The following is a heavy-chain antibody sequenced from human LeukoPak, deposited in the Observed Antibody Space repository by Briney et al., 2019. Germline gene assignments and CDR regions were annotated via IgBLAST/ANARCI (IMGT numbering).Heavy chain of an antibody. J-gene: IGHJ6*04. CDR1: GFTFDDSV. V-gene: IGHV3-20*04. Sequence: GGSLGLSCAASGFTFDDSVMSWVRQAPGKGLEWVSSINWNGGSTGYADSVKGRFTISRDNAKNSLYLQMNSLRAEDTAVYYCAELGITMIGGVWGKGTTVTISS. CDR2: INWNGGST. CDR3: AELGITMIGGV. D-gene: IGHD3-10*02.